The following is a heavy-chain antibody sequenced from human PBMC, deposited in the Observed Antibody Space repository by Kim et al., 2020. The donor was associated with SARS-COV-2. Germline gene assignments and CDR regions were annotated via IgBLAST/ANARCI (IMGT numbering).Heavy chain of an antibody. CDR1: GFTFDDYA. Sequence: GGSLRLSCAASGFTFDDYAMHWVRQAPGKGLEWVSGISWNSGSIGYADSVKGRFTISRDNAKNSLYLQMNSLRAEDTALYYCAKDKEYDSSGSRPHFDY. J-gene: IGHJ4*01. CDR2: ISWNSGSI. D-gene: IGHD3-22*01. V-gene: IGHV3-9*01. CDR3: AKDKEYDSSGSRPHFDY.